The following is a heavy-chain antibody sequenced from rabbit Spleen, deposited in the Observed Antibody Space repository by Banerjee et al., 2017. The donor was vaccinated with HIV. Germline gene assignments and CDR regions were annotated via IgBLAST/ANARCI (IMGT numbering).Heavy chain of an antibody. CDR2: IDLVFGST. J-gene: IGHJ4*01. CDR3: VRGASSTGYYSL. Sequence: QEQLMESGGGLVQPGGSLELSCKASGFDFSNYGVSWVRQAPGKGLEWIGYIDLVFGSTYYANWVNGRFTISSHNAQNTLYLQLNSLTVADTATYFCVRGASSTGYYSLWGPGTLVTVS. CDR1: GFDFSNYG. D-gene: IGHD1-1*01. V-gene: IGHV1S47*01.